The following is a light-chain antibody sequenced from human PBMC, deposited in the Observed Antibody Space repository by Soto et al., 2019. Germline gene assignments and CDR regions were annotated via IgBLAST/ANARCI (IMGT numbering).Light chain of an antibody. CDR2: GAS. CDR1: QTVSSNY. CDR3: QQYENSPIT. J-gene: IGKJ5*01. Sequence: EIILTHSPNTLSLSPGQRPTLSCRAGQTVSSNYLAWCQQRPGQAPRLLIYGASTRAAGIPDRLSGSGSGTDFTLTVNRLEPEDFAVHYCQQYENSPITFGQGTRLEIK. V-gene: IGKV3-20*01.